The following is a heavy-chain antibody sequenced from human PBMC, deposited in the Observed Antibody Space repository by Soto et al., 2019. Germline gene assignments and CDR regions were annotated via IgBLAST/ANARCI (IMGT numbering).Heavy chain of an antibody. J-gene: IGHJ4*02. CDR1: GGSISSGDYY. D-gene: IGHD2-21*02. V-gene: IGHV4-30-4*01. CDR3: ASRHDFLDY. Sequence: QVQLQESGPGLVKPSQTLSLTCTVSGGSISSGDYYWSWIRQSPGKGLEWIGYIYYSGSTYYNPSLXXRXTXXVDTSKTQFSLKPSSVTAADTAVYYCASRHDFLDYWGQGTLVTVSS. CDR2: IYYSGST.